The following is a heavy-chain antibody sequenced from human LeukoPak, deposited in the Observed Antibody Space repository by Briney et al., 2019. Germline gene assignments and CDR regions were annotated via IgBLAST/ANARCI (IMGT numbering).Heavy chain of an antibody. J-gene: IGHJ4*02. V-gene: IGHV3-9*01. CDR3: AKGLAMVRGVFDY. Sequence: PGRSLRLSCAASGFTFDDYAMHRVRQAPGKGLEWVSGFSWNSGSIGYADSVKGRFTISRDNAKNSLYLQMDSLRAEDTALYYCAKGLAMVRGVFDYWGQGTLVTVSS. CDR2: FSWNSGSI. CDR1: GFTFDDYA. D-gene: IGHD3-10*01.